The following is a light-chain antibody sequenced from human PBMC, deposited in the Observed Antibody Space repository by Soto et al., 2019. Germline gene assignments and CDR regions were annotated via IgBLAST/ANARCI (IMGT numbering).Light chain of an antibody. V-gene: IGKV1-27*01. CDR1: QGIGNS. Sequence: DLQMTQSPSSLSASVGERVAITCRASQGIGNSLAWYQQKPGKAPKLLIYGAFILQSGVPSRFSGSGSGTDFTLTISSLQPEDVATYYCQNYHSVLRGFAFGPGTKVDIK. CDR3: QNYHSVLRGFA. CDR2: GAF. J-gene: IGKJ3*01.